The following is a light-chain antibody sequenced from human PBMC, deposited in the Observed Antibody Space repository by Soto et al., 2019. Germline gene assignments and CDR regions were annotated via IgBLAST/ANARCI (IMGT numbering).Light chain of an antibody. CDR1: QSVSSSY. CDR3: PQYGSPPIP. V-gene: IGKV3-20*01. J-gene: IGKJ5*01. Sequence: QSPAAVSVYPGERATLSCRSSQSVSSSYLAWYQQKPGQAPRLLIYGASSRATGIPDRFSGSGSGTDFTLTISRLEPEDFAVYYCPQYGSPPIPFGQRTLPAN. CDR2: GAS.